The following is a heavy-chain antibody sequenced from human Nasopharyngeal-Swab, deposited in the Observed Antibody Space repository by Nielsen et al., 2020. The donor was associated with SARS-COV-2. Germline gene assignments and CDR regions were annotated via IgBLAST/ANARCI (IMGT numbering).Heavy chain of an antibody. V-gene: IGHV3-23*01. J-gene: IGHJ5*02. D-gene: IGHD3-9*01. CDR3: AKGVLAGYRSYNWFAP. CDR1: GFTFSSYA. Sequence: GESLKISCAASGFTFSSYAMSWVRQAPGKGLEWVSAISGSGGSTYSADSVKGRFTISRDNSKNTLYLQMNSLRAEDPALYYLAKGVLAGYRSYNWFAPWGQGTLVTVSS. CDR2: ISGSGGST.